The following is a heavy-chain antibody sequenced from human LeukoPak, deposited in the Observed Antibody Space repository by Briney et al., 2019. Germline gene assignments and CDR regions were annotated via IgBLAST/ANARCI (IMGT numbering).Heavy chain of an antibody. Sequence: GASVKVSCKASGYTFTGYYMHWVRQAPGQGLEWMGWINPNSGGTNYAQKFQGRVTMTRDTSISTAYTELSRLRSDDTAVYYCARDSSGWYVPVLGFGDYWGQGTLVTVSS. J-gene: IGHJ4*02. V-gene: IGHV1-2*02. CDR2: INPNSGGT. CDR1: GYTFTGYY. D-gene: IGHD6-19*01. CDR3: ARDSSGWYVPVLGFGDY.